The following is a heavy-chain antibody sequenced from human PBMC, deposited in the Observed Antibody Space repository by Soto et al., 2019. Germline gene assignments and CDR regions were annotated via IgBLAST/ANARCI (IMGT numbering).Heavy chain of an antibody. Sequence: GGSLRLSCAASGFTFSSYAMSWVRQAPGKGLEWVSAISGSGGSTYYADSVKGRFTISRDNSKNTLYLQMNSLRAEDTAVYYCANLWAGDFWSGSPGAPLRGAQKPDSPTVPGAQLWGQGTLVTVSS. CDR3: ANLWAGDFWSGSPGAPLRGAQKPDSPTVPGAQL. CDR2: ISGSGGST. D-gene: IGHD3-3*01. CDR1: GFTFSSYA. J-gene: IGHJ4*02. V-gene: IGHV3-23*01.